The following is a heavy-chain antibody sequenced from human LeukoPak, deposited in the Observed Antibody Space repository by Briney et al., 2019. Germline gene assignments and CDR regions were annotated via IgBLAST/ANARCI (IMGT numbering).Heavy chain of an antibody. D-gene: IGHD2-2*01. J-gene: IGHJ5*01. CDR3: ARAPREYCSRTACPNWFAS. CDR1: GCTFNNYA. CDR2: LSAICGTT. V-gene: IGHV3-23*01. Sequence: PGGALRLSCAASGCTFNNYAMSGVGQAPGGGGGGVSALSAICGTTYYADSLKALFTIPPATSEHTLYLPINSLRVQDTAVYYCARAPREYCSRTACPNWFASWGQGTLVTVSS.